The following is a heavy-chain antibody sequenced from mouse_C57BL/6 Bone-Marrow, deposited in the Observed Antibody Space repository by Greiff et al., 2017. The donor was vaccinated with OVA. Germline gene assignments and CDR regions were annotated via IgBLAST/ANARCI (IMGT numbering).Heavy chain of an antibody. Sequence: QVQLQQSGAELARPGASVKLSCKASGYTFTSYGLSWVKQRTGQCLEWIGEIYPRSGNTYYNEKFKGKATLTADKSSSTAYMELRSLTSEDSAVYFCAREGRLLRAMDYWGQGTSVTVSS. CDR2: IYPRSGNT. D-gene: IGHD1-1*01. V-gene: IGHV1-81*01. CDR1: GYTFTSYG. J-gene: IGHJ4*01. CDR3: AREGRLLRAMDY.